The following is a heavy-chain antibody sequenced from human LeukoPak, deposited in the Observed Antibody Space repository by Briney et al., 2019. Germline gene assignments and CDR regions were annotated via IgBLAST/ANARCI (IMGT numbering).Heavy chain of an antibody. V-gene: IGHV1-18*01. CDR1: GYTFTSHD. J-gene: IGHJ4*02. Sequence: ASVKVSCKASGYTFTSHDFNWVRQATGQGPEWMGWIKIGEGTTHSAQKFQDRVSMTRDRSSNTAFLELRSLRSDDTAVYFCSRSFYSSSWYYFDIWGQGTLVTVSS. D-gene: IGHD6-13*01. CDR2: IKIGEGTT. CDR3: SRSFYSSSWYYFDI.